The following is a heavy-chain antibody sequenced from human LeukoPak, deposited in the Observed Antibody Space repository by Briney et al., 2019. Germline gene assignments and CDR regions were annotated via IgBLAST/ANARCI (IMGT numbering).Heavy chain of an antibody. CDR2: INHNGNVN. D-gene: IGHD5-24*01. J-gene: IGHJ4*02. V-gene: IGHV3-7*01. CDR1: GFTFSSYW. CDR3: ATWGDGYNGLLDY. Sequence: GGSLRLSCAASGFTFSSYWMNWARQAPGKGLEWVASINHNGNVNYYVDSVKGRFTISRDNAKNSLYLQMNSLRAEDTAVYYCATWGDGYNGLLDYWGQGTLVTVSS.